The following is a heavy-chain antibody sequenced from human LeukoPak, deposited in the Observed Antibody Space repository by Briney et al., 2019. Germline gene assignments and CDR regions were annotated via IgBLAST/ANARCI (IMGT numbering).Heavy chain of an antibody. D-gene: IGHD3-10*01. V-gene: IGHV4-59*01. J-gene: IGHJ4*02. Sequence: SETLSLTCTVSGGSISSYYWSWIRQPPGKGLEWIGYIYYSGSTNYNPSLKSRVTISVDTSKNQFSLKLSSVTAADTAVYYCARVLSPMASQYYFDYWGQGTLVTVSS. CDR2: IYYSGST. CDR1: GGSISSYY. CDR3: ARVLSPMASQYYFDY.